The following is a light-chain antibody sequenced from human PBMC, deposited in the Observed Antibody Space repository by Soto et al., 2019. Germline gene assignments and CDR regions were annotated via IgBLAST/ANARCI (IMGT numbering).Light chain of an antibody. Sequence: EIVLTQSPGTLSLSPGERATLSCRASQTVTRNYLAWYQQKPGQAPRLVIHGASTRAAGIPDRFSGSGSGTDFTLTISRLDPEDFAVYHCQQYGSSPPSWTFGQGTKVEIK. CDR1: QTVTRNY. CDR2: GAS. J-gene: IGKJ1*01. V-gene: IGKV3-20*01. CDR3: QQYGSSPPSWT.